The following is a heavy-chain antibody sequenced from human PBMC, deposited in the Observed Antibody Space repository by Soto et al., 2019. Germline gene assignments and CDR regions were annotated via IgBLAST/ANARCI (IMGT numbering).Heavy chain of an antibody. CDR1: GFTFSSYG. D-gene: IGHD5-18*01. J-gene: IGHJ4*02. CDR3: ARDRDTAMVYFDY. CDR2: ISYDGSNK. V-gene: IGHV3-30*03. Sequence: GGSLRLSCAASGFTFSSYGMHWVRQAPGKGLEWVAVISYDGSNKYYTDSVKGRFTISRDNSKNTLYLQMNSLRAEDTAVYYCARDRDTAMVYFDYWGQGTLVTVSS.